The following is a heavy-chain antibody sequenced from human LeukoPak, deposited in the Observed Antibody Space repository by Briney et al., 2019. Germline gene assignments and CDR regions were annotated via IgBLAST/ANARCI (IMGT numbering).Heavy chain of an antibody. CDR1: GDSVSSNSAA. J-gene: IGHJ4*02. D-gene: IGHD3-10*01. V-gene: IGHV6-1*01. CDR2: TYYRSNWYN. Sequence: SQTLSLTCAISGDSVSSNSAAWNWIRQSPLRGLEWLGRTYYRSNWYNDYAVSVKSRITINPDTSKNQFSLQLNSVTPEDTAVYYCARARLHHNYGSGTNFDYWGQGTLVTVSS. CDR3: ARARLHHNYGSGTNFDY.